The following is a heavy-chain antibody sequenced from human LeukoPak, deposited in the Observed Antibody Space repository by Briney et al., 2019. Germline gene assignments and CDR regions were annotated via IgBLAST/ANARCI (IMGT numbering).Heavy chain of an antibody. J-gene: IGHJ4*02. D-gene: IGHD5-12*01. Sequence: GGSLRLSCTASGFTFGDYAMSWFRQAPGKGLEWVGFIRSKAYGGATENAASVKGRFTISRDDSKSIAYLQMNSLKTEDTAVYYCARDSSGIGGYVNRYYFDYWGQGTLVTVSS. CDR1: GFTFGDYA. CDR2: IRSKAYGGAT. CDR3: ARDSSGIGGYVNRYYFDY. V-gene: IGHV3-49*03.